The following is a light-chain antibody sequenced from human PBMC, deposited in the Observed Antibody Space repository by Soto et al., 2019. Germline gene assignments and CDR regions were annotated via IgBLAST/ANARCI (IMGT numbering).Light chain of an antibody. J-gene: IGLJ2*01. Sequence: QSVLTQPASVSGSPGQSITISCTGTSSDVGSYNLVSWFQQHPGKVPKLIIYESTERPSGVSNRFSASKSGNTASLTISGLQPEDEAYYYCCSYAGPSTIFGGGTKLTVL. CDR3: CSYAGPSTI. CDR2: EST. CDR1: SSDVGSYNL. V-gene: IGLV2-23*01.